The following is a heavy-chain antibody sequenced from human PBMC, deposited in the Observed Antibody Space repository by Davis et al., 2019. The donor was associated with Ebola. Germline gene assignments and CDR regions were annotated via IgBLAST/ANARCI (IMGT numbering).Heavy chain of an antibody. D-gene: IGHD2-15*01. CDR2: ISDFNGNT. V-gene: IGHV1-18*01. CDR1: GYTFRSYG. J-gene: IGHJ5*02. CDR3: TRGIARRRSGSWFDP. Sequence: ASVKVSCKASGYTFRSYGVTWVRQAPGQGLQWMGWISDFNGNTKYAQKFQGRVTMTRDTSTSTVYMELSSLRSEDTAVYYCTRGIARRRSGSWFDPWGQGTPVTVSS.